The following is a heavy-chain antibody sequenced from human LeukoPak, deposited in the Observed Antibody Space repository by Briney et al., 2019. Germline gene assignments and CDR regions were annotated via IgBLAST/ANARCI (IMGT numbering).Heavy chain of an antibody. J-gene: IGHJ4*02. Sequence: GASVKVSCKASGYTFTSYGISWVRQAPGQGLEWMGWISAYNGNTNYAQKLQGRVTMTTDTSTSTAYMELRSLRPDDTAVYYCARDSVDYYDSSGYYYDFVFDYWGQGTLVTVSS. D-gene: IGHD3-22*01. CDR3: ARDSVDYYDSSGYYYDFVFDY. V-gene: IGHV1-18*01. CDR2: ISAYNGNT. CDR1: GYTFTSYG.